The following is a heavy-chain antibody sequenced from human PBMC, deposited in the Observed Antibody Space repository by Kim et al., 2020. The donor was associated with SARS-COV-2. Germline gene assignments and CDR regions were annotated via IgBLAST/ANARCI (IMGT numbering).Heavy chain of an antibody. CDR3: ARNGEVLGFTFGYIYFEL. Sequence: SETLSLTCIVSGGSMDNYYWSWIRQSPGTGLEWIGHVYSSGSTKYNPALRSRVTISVDVSKKQFSLKLTSVTAADTAMYYCARNGEVLGFTFGYIYFELWGPGTLTVSS. D-gene: IGHD5-18*01. J-gene: IGHJ2*01. CDR2: VYSSGST. V-gene: IGHV4-59*13. CDR1: GGSMDNYY.